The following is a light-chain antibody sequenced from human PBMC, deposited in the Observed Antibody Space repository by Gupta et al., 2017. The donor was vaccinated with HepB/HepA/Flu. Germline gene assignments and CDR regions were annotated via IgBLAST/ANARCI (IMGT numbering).Light chain of an antibody. J-gene: IGKJ1*01. Sequence: VVLMQSPGTLSLSPGDTATLSCRASESVSSTYLPWHQQKPGQAPRLLIFGTSNRATGIPDRFTGRGSGTDFTLTISRLEPEDFAVYYCQQYGGSVWTFGQGTKVELK. V-gene: IGKV3-20*01. CDR2: GTS. CDR3: QQYGGSVWT. CDR1: ESVSSTY.